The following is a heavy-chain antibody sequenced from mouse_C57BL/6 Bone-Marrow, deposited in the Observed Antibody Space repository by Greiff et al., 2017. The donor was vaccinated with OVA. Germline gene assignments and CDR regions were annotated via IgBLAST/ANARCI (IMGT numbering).Heavy chain of an antibody. J-gene: IGHJ4*01. CDR2: ISNGGGST. V-gene: IGHV5-12*01. CDR1: GFTFSDYY. CDR3: ARHLSMDY. Sequence: EVKLMESGGGLVQPGGSLKLSCAASGFTFSDYYMYWVRQTPEKRLEWVAYISNGGGSTYYPDTVKGRFTISRDNAKNTLYLQMSRLKSEDTAMYYCARHLSMDYWGQGTSVTVSS.